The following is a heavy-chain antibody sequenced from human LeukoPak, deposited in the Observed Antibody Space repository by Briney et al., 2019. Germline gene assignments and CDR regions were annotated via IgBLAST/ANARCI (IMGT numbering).Heavy chain of an antibody. CDR2: VHYSGST. CDR1: DGSITNYD. V-gene: IGHV4-59*01. D-gene: IGHD7-27*01. J-gene: IGHJ5*02. CDR3: ARLGRSAWFDP. Sequence: KPSETLSLTCTVSDGSITNYDWSWVRQPPGKGLEFIGHVHYSGSTNYNPSLKSRVTISVDTSKNQFSLKLSSVTAADTAVYYCARLGRSAWFDPWGQGTLVTVSS.